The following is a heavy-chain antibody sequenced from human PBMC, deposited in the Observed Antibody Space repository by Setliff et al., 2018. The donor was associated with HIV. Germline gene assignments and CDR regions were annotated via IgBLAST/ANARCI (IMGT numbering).Heavy chain of an antibody. D-gene: IGHD3-3*01. Sequence: SETLSLTCTVSGGSMSSGSFSWTWLRQPAGKEPELIGHVYVGGTVIYNPSLASRLTISIVPSKNQFSLDLRSVTAADTAKYYCARGRTIGVSAVFFDPWGQGTPVTVSS. CDR2: VYVGGTV. CDR1: GGSMSSGSFS. V-gene: IGHV4-61*09. J-gene: IGHJ5*02. CDR3: ARGRTIGVSAVFFDP.